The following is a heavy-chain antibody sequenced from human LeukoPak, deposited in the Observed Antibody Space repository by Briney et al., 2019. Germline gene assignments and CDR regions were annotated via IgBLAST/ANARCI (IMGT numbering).Heavy chain of an antibody. Sequence: GGSLRLSCAASGITFSSYAMSWVRQVPGKGLEWVGRIRRKTDGETTDHAAPVKGRFTISRDDSKNTLYLQMNSLKTEDTAVYYCVTDLVIKGYFDYWGQGALVTVSS. J-gene: IGHJ4*02. V-gene: IGHV3-15*01. D-gene: IGHD2-21*01. CDR2: IRRKTDGETT. CDR1: GITFSSYA. CDR3: VTDLVIKGYFDY.